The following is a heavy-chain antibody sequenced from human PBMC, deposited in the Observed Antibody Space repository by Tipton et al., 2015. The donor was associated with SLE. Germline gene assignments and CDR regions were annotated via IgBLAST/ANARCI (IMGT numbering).Heavy chain of an antibody. CDR3: ARGGGSYYDY. J-gene: IGHJ4*02. Sequence: TLSLTCTVSGGSISGYYWSWIRQPAGKGLEWIGRVYSSGSTIYNPSIKSRITLSRDTSKNQFSLRVNSATAADTAVYYCARGGGSYYDYWGQGTLVTVSS. CDR2: VYSSGST. D-gene: IGHD1-26*01. V-gene: IGHV4-4*07. CDR1: GGSISGYY.